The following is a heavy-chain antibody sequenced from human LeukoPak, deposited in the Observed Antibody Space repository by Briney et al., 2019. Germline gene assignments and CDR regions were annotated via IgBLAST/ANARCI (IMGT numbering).Heavy chain of an antibody. CDR3: ARVKASYGSGSYIYYYYGMDV. CDR2: ISGSGGST. Sequence: PGGSLRLSCAASGFTFSSYAMSWVRQAPGKGLEWVSAISGSGGSTYYADSVKGRFTISRHNSKNTLYLQMNSLRAEDTAVYYCARVKASYGSGSYIYYYYGMDVWGQGTTVTVSS. D-gene: IGHD3-10*01. J-gene: IGHJ6*02. CDR1: GFTFSSYA. V-gene: IGHV3-23*01.